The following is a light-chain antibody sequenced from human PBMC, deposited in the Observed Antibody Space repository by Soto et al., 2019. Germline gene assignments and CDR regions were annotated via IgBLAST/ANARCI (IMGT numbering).Light chain of an antibody. V-gene: IGKV1-27*01. CDR3: QQYNSAPFT. Sequence: DIQMTQSPSSLSASVGDRVTITCRASQGISNYLAWYQQKPGKVPKLLIYAASTLQSGVPSRFSRSGSGTEFTLTISILQPEDVATYSFQQYNSAPFTFGGGTKVEIK. J-gene: IGKJ4*01. CDR2: AAS. CDR1: QGISNY.